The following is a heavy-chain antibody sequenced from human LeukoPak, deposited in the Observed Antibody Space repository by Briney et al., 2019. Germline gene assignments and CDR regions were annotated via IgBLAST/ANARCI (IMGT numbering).Heavy chain of an antibody. D-gene: IGHD3-22*01. CDR1: VGTFGSYA. Sequence: SVKVSCKASVGTFGSYAISWVRQAPGQALECMGRIIPIFGTANYAQKFQGRVTITTDESTSTAYMEPSSLRSEDTAVYYCARDRRTYYYDSSGPTYFDLWGRGTLVTVSS. CDR2: IIPIFGTA. CDR3: ARDRRTYYYDSSGPTYFDL. J-gene: IGHJ2*01. V-gene: IGHV1-69*05.